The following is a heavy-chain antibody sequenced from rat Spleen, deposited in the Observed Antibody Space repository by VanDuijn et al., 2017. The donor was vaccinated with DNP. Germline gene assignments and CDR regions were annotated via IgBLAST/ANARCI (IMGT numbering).Heavy chain of an antibody. CDR1: GFTFSDYN. Sequence: EVQLVESGGGLVQPGRSLKLSCAASGFTFSDYNMAWVRQAPKKGLEWVATISYDGSSTYYRDSVKGRFTISRDNAKSTLYLQMDSLRSEDTATYYCVSQRPGFAYWGQGTLVTVSS. CDR2: ISYDGSST. J-gene: IGHJ3*01. V-gene: IGHV5-7*01. D-gene: IGHD1-4*01. CDR3: VSQRPGFAY.